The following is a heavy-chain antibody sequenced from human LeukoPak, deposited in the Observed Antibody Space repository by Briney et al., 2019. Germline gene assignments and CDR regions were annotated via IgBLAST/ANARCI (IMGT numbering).Heavy chain of an antibody. CDR2: IFSGGST. CDR3: AREAVTRNYFDY. V-gene: IGHV3-53*01. Sequence: GGSLRLSCAASGFIFRGFWMHWVRQAPGKGLEWVSIIFSGGSTYYADSVKGRFTISRDNSKNTLYLQMNSLRAEDTAVYFCAREAVTRNYFDYWGQGTLVTVSS. J-gene: IGHJ4*02. D-gene: IGHD4-17*01. CDR1: GFIFRGFW.